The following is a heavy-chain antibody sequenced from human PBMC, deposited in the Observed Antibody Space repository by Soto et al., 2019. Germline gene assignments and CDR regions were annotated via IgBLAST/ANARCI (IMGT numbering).Heavy chain of an antibody. Sequence: ASVKVSCKASGGTFSSYAISWLRQAPGQGLEWMGGIIPILGTANYAQKFQGRVTITADESTSTAYMELSSLRSEDTAVYYCAKGLRFLEWFPPDYWGQGTLVTVSS. D-gene: IGHD3-3*01. J-gene: IGHJ4*02. V-gene: IGHV1-69*13. CDR1: GGTFSSYA. CDR3: AKGLRFLEWFPPDY. CDR2: IIPILGTA.